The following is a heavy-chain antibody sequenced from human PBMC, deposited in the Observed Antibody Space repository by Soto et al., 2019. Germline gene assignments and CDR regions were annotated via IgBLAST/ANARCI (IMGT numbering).Heavy chain of an antibody. CDR1: GYTFTSYY. J-gene: IGHJ5*02. Sequence: ASVKVSCKASGYTFTSYYMHWVRQAPGQGLEWMGIINANNGNTSYAQKLQGRVTMTTDTSTSTAYMELRSLRSDDTAVYYCARDGPIVVGTFDPWGQGILITVS. CDR2: INANNGNT. CDR3: ARDGPIVVGTFDP. D-gene: IGHD2-21*01. V-gene: IGHV1-46*01.